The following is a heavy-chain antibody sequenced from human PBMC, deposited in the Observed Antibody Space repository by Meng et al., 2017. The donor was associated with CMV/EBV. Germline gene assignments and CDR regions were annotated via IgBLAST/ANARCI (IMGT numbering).Heavy chain of an antibody. Sequence: SETLSLTCTVSGGSISSYYWSWIRQPPGKGLEWIGYIYYSGSTNYNPSLKSRVTISVDTSKNQFSLKLSSVTAADTAVYYCARARYDGSGYYYYFDYWGQGTLVTVSS. V-gene: IGHV4-59*01. CDR3: ARARYDGSGYYYYFDY. D-gene: IGHD3-22*01. CDR2: IYYSGST. CDR1: GGSISSYY. J-gene: IGHJ4*02.